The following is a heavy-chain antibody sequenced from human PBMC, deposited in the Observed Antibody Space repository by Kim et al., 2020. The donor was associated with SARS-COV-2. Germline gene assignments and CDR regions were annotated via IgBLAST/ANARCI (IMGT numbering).Heavy chain of an antibody. Sequence: GRSLRLSCAASGFTFSSYGMHWVRQAPGKGLEWVAVIWYDGSNKYYADSVKGRFTISRDNSKNTLYLQMNSLRAEDTAVYYCAREVYYGSDTCYTYYFYGMDVWGPGTTVTVSS. CDR1: GFTFSSYG. J-gene: IGHJ6*02. CDR2: IWYDGSNK. D-gene: IGHD3-10*01. V-gene: IGHV3-33*01. CDR3: AREVYYGSDTCYTYYFYGMDV.